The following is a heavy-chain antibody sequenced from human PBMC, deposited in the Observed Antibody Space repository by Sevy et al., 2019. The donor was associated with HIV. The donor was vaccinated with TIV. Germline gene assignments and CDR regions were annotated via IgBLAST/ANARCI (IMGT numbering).Heavy chain of an antibody. V-gene: IGHV1-69*06. CDR1: GGTFSSYA. D-gene: IGHD3-3*01. CDR3: ARESGRYYYYMDV. CDR2: IIPIFGTA. Sequence: ASVKVSCKASGGTFSSYAISWERQAPGQGLEWMGGIIPIFGTANYAQKFQGRVTITADKSTSTAYMELSSLRSEDTAVYYCARESGRYYYYMDVWGKGTTVTVSS. J-gene: IGHJ6*03.